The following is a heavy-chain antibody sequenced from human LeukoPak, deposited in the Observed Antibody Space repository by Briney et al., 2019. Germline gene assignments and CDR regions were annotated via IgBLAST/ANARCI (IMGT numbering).Heavy chain of an antibody. CDR2: FYISGST. CDR1: GASISSGTYY. Sequence: SETLSLTCTVSGASISSGTYYWSWIRQPAGKGLEWIGRFYISGSTNYNPSLKSRVSMSVDTSKNQFSLKLNSVTAADTAVYYCARDYDVLTAYPPTQLFDPWGQGTLVTVSS. J-gene: IGHJ5*02. D-gene: IGHD3-9*01. V-gene: IGHV4-61*02. CDR3: ARDYDVLTAYPPTQLFDP.